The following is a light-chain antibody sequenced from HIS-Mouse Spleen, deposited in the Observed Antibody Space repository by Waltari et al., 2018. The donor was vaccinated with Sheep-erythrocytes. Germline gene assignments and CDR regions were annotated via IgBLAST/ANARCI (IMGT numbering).Light chain of an antibody. CDR1: SSDFGGYNY. J-gene: IGLJ1*01. CDR2: DVS. V-gene: IGLV2-11*01. Sequence: QSGLTQPRSVSGSPGQSVTISCTGTSSDFGGYNYVSWYQQHPGKAPKLMIYDVSKRPSGVPDRFSGSKSGNTASLTISGLQAEDEADYYCCSYAGSYNHVFATGTKVTVL. CDR3: CSYAGSYNHV.